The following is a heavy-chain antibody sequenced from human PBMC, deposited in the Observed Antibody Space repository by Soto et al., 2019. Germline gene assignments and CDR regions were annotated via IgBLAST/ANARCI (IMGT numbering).Heavy chain of an antibody. CDR2: IVVGSGHT. CDR3: AADSRYCSGGNCEDY. V-gene: IGHV1-58*02. CDR1: GFTFTSSA. D-gene: IGHD2-15*01. J-gene: IGHJ4*02. Sequence: QMQLVQSGPEVKKPGTSVKVSCKASGFTFTSSAMQWVRQASGQRLEWIGWIVVGSGHTNYAQKFQERVTITRDMSTSTAYMELSSLRSEDTAVYYCAADSRYCSGGNCEDYWGQGTLVTVSS.